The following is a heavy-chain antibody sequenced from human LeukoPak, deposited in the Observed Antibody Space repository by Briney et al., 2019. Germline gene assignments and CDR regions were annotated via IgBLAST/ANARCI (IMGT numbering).Heavy chain of an antibody. CDR1: GVSFSTYY. Sequence: SETLSLTCDVSGVSFSTYYWSWIRQSPEKGLEWIGEVNHSGYTNYNPSLKGRVTISVDTSKNQFSLKLSSVTAADTAVYYCARQLYGSDYWGQGTLVTDSS. V-gene: IGHV4-34*01. CDR2: VNHSGYT. D-gene: IGHD4-17*01. J-gene: IGHJ4*02. CDR3: ARQLYGSDY.